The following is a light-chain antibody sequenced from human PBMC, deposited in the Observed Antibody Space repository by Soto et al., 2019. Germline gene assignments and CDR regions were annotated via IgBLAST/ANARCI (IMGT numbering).Light chain of an antibody. J-gene: IGLJ2*01. Sequence: QSALTQPASVSGSPGQSITIPCTEPSSDVGGYNYVSGYQQHPGKAPKLMIYDVNTRPSGVSNRFSGSKFGNTASLTISGLQAEDEADYYCSSYTSSISFGGGTKLTVL. CDR2: DVN. V-gene: IGLV2-14*01. CDR3: SSYTSSIS. CDR1: SSDVGGYNY.